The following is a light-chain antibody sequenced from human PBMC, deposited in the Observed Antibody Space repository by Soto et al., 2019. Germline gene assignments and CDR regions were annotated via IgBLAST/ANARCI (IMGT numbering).Light chain of an antibody. J-gene: IGLJ2*01. Sequence: QSVLTQPPSVSGSPGQSVTISCTGTSTDFVSYNRVSWYQQPPGTAPKLMIYEVSKRPSGVPDRFSGSKSGNTASLTISGLQAADEADYYCSSFRSGGTRVVFGGGTKLTVL. V-gene: IGLV2-18*02. CDR1: STDFVSYNR. CDR2: EVS. CDR3: SSFRSGGTRVV.